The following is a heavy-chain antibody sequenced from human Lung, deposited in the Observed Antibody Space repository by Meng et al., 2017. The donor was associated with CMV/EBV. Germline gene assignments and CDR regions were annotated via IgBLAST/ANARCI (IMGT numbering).Heavy chain of an antibody. V-gene: IGHV1-2*06. J-gene: IGHJ4*01. D-gene: IGHD6-19*01. CDR2: VNPISDDT. Sequence: VQLVQSGAEVKSPGALVKISCQASGYSFSGFYLNWARQAPGHGLEWLGRVNPISDDTHLAQKFEGRITVTRGATINTAFMELTRLRPDDTAVYYCAKSSDNGWSSWGPGTLVTVSS. CDR1: GYSFSGFY. CDR3: AKSSDNGWSS.